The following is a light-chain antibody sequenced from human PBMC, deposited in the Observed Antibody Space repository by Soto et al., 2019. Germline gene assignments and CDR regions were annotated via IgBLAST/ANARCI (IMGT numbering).Light chain of an antibody. CDR1: QSISFY. CDR3: QQSYNMPRT. J-gene: IGKJ1*01. CDR2: TAS. Sequence: IRITQSPTCVCSSLLDGATITCRASQSISFYLNWYRQKPGKAPKLLIYTASNVQSGVPSRISGSGSGTDFTLTISSLQPEDFATYYCQQSYNMPRTFGQGTKVDI. V-gene: IGKV1-39*01.